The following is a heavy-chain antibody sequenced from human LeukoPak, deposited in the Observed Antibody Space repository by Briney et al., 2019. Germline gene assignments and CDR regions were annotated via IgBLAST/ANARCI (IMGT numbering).Heavy chain of an antibody. CDR1: GYTFTGYY. D-gene: IGHD3-3*01. J-gene: IGHJ4*02. Sequence: ASVKVSCKASGYTFTGYYMHWVRQAPGQGLEWMGWIKPNSGGTNYAQKFQGRVTMTRDTSISTAYMELSRLRSDDTAVYYCARGLRSDDFWSGYYTYYFDYWGQGTLVTVSS. CDR2: IKPNSGGT. V-gene: IGHV1-2*02. CDR3: ARGLRSDDFWSGYYTYYFDY.